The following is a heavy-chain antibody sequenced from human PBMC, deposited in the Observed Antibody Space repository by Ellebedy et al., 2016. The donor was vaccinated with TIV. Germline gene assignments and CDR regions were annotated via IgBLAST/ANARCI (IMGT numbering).Heavy chain of an antibody. Sequence: MPSETLSLTCTVSGASFSSRSYYWGWIRQPPGKGLAWIGNIYYSGSTYYSPSLKSRVTISVDTSKNQFSLKLSSVTAADTAVYYCARQVWAGYSGYGIYYFDYWGQGILVTVSS. CDR3: ARQVWAGYSGYGIYYFDY. D-gene: IGHD5-12*01. J-gene: IGHJ4*02. V-gene: IGHV4-39*01. CDR1: GASFSSRSYY. CDR2: IYYSGST.